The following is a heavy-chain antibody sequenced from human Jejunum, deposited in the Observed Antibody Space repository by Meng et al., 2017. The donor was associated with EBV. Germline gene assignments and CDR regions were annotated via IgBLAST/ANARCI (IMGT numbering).Heavy chain of an antibody. V-gene: IGHV4-39*07. CDR3: ARTYYYDSSGFAPFDY. Sequence: QLQLQESGPGRVKPSETLSLTCTVSGGSISSSGYYWGWIRQPPGKGLEWIGSFYYGGSTYYNPSLKRRVTISEDRSKNQYSLKLSSVTAADTAVYYCARTYYYDSSGFAPFDYWGQGTLVTVST. CDR1: GGSISSSGYY. J-gene: IGHJ4*02. D-gene: IGHD3-22*01. CDR2: FYYGGST.